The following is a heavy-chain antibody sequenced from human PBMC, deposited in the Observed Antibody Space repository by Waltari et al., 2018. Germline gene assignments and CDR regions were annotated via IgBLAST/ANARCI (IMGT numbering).Heavy chain of an antibody. D-gene: IGHD6-13*01. J-gene: IGHJ5*02. CDR2: INPNSGGT. CDR1: GYTFTGYY. Sequence: QVQLVQSGAEVKKPGASVKVSCKASGYTFTGYYMHWVRQAPGQGLEWMGRINPNSGGTNYAQKFQGRVTMTRDTSISTAYMELSRLRSDDTAVYYCAREAYSSSWYAWFDPWGQGTLVTVSS. V-gene: IGHV1-2*06. CDR3: AREAYSSSWYAWFDP.